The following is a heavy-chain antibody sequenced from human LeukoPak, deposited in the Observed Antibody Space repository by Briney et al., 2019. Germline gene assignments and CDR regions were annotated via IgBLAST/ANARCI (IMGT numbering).Heavy chain of an antibody. D-gene: IGHD4-17*01. CDR3: ARDCYDYGDYGGFDY. CDR2: ISSSGSTI. V-gene: IGHV3-48*03. J-gene: IGHJ4*01. CDR1: GFTFSSYE. Sequence: QPGGSLRLSCAASGFTFSSYEMNWVRQAPGKGLEWVSYISSSGSTIYYADSVKGRFTISRDNAKNSLYLQMNSLRAEDTAVYYCARDCYDYGDYGGFDYWGQEPWSPSPQ.